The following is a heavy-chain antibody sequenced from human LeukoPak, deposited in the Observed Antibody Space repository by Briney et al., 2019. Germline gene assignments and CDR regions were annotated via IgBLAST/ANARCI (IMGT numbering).Heavy chain of an antibody. CDR2: IYWDDDK. CDR3: AHREVPVYCSSTSCPYWYFDP. CDR1: GFSLSSSGVG. D-gene: IGHD2-2*01. J-gene: IGHJ2*01. Sequence: GSGPTLVNPTQTLTLTCSISGFSLSSSGVGVGWIRQPPGKALEWLALIYWDDDKRYNPSLKSRLTITKDTSKNQVVLTMTNMDPVDTATNYCAHREVPVYCSSTSCPYWYFDPWGRGTLVTVSS. V-gene: IGHV2-5*02.